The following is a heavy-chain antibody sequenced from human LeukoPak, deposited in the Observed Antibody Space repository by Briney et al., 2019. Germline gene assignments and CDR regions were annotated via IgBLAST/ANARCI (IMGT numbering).Heavy chain of an antibody. CDR2: ISAYNGNT. V-gene: IGHV1-18*01. J-gene: IGHJ5*02. D-gene: IGHD2-2*01. CDR1: GYTFTSYG. CDR3: ARDLLEVVPAASGFYWFDP. Sequence: ASVKVSCKASGYTFTSYGISWVRQAPGQGLEWMGWISAYNGNTNYAQKLQGRVTMTTDTSTSTAYMELRSLRSDDTAVYYCARDLLEVVPAASGFYWFDPWGQGTLVTVSS.